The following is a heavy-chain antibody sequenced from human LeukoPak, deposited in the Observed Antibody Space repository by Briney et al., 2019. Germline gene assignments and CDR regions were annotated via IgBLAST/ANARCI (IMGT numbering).Heavy chain of an antibody. CDR2: IKSKTDDGTT. CDR3: TTDLAMSVLLWFGGVDYYGMDV. D-gene: IGHD3-10*01. J-gene: IGHJ6*04. CDR1: GFTFSNAW. V-gene: IGHV3-15*01. Sequence: GGSLRLSCAASGFTFSNAWMSWVRQAPGKGLEWFGRIKSKTDDGTTDYAARVKGRFTISRDDSKNTLYLQMNSLKTEDTAVYYCTTDLAMSVLLWFGGVDYYGMDVWGKGTTVTVSS.